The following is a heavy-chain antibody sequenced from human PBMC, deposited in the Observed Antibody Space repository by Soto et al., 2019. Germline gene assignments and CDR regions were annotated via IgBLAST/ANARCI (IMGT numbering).Heavy chain of an antibody. V-gene: IGHV4-59*01. J-gene: IGHJ6*02. D-gene: IGHD2-21*02. Sequence: SETLSLTCTVSGGSISSYYWIWIRQPPGKGLEWIGYMYNTGSTIYNPSLKSRVTISVDTSKNQFSLKLNSVTAADTAVYYCARDLWGYCGADCYPLDVWGQGTTVTVSS. CDR2: MYNTGST. CDR1: GGSISSYY. CDR3: ARDLWGYCGADCYPLDV.